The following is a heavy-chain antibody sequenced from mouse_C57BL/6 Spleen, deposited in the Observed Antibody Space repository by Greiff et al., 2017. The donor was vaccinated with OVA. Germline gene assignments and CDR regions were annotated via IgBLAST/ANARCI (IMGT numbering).Heavy chain of an antibody. CDR2: ISYDGSN. D-gene: IGHD1-1*01. V-gene: IGHV3-6*01. Sequence: ESGPGLVKPSQSLSLTCSVTGYSITSGYYWNWIRQFPGNKLEWMGYISYDGSNNYNPSLKNRISITRDTSKNQFFLKLNSVTTEDTATYYCAVTTVVAFYAMDYWGQGTSVTVSS. J-gene: IGHJ4*01. CDR3: AVTTVVAFYAMDY. CDR1: GYSITSGYY.